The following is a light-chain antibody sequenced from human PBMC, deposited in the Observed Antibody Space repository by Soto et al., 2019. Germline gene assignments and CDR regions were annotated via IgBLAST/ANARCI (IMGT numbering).Light chain of an antibody. J-gene: IGKJ5*01. CDR3: QQFNSYPIT. CDR1: QDIRGA. V-gene: IGKV1-13*02. Sequence: AIQLTQSPSSLSASVGDRVTITCRASQDIRGALAWYQQTPGKAPKILIYDVSILQSGVPSRFSGSSSGTDFSLTISSLQPEDFATYFCQQFNSYPITFGQGTRLDIK. CDR2: DVS.